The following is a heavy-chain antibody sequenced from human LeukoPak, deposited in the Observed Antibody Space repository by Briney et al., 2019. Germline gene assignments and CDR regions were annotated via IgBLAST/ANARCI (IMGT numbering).Heavy chain of an antibody. J-gene: IGHJ5*02. Sequence: GASVKVSCKASGGTFSSYAISWVRQAPGQGLEWMGRIIPILGIANYAQKFQGRVTITADKSTSTAYMELSSLRSEDTAVYYCARDPYSSSWSGFDPWGQGTLVTVSS. CDR3: ARDPYSSSWSGFDP. CDR1: GGTFSSYA. V-gene: IGHV1-69*04. CDR2: IIPILGIA. D-gene: IGHD6-13*01.